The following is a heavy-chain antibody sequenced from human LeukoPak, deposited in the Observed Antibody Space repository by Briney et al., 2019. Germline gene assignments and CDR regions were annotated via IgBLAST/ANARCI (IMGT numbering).Heavy chain of an antibody. D-gene: IGHD4-17*01. CDR3: ARDSAHYGDYESNWFDP. V-gene: IGHV3-48*01. J-gene: IGHJ5*02. CDR1: GFTFSSYN. Sequence: PGGSLRLSCAASGFTFSSYNINWVRQAPGKGLEWVSYISSSRRTISYADSVKGRFTISRDNAKNSLYLQMNSLRAEDTAVYYCARDSAHYGDYESNWFDPWGQGTLVTVSS. CDR2: ISSSRRTI.